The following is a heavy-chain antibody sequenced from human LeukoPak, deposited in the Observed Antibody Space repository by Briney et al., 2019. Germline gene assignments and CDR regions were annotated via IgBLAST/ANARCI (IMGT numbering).Heavy chain of an antibody. J-gene: IGHJ6*03. V-gene: IGHV3-7*01. CDR1: GFTFRSYW. Sequence: TGGSLRLSCTASGFTFRSYWRSWVRQAPGKGLEWVANVKEDGSKKYYVDSVKGRFTISRDNAKNSLYLQMNSLRAEDTAVYYCARHGLEQQVVYHYYMDVWGKGTAVTVSS. CDR3: ARHGLEQQVVYHYYMDV. CDR2: VKEDGSKK. D-gene: IGHD1/OR15-1a*01.